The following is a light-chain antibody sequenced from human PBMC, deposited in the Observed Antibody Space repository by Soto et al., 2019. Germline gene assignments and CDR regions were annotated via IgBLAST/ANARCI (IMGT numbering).Light chain of an antibody. V-gene: IGLV2-11*01. J-gene: IGLJ1*01. CDR1: SGDVGTYNY. Sequence: QSALTQPRSVSGSPGQSVTISCTGTSGDVGTYNYVSWYQQYPGKAPKLMIYDVSSRPSGVSSRFSGSKSGNTASLTISGLQADDESDYYCSSFADSSARDYVFGGGTKLTVL. CDR2: DVS. CDR3: SSFADSSARDYV.